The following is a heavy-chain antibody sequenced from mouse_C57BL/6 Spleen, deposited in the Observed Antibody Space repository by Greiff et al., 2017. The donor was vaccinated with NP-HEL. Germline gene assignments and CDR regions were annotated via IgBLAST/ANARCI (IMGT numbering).Heavy chain of an antibody. V-gene: IGHV1-26*01. CDR1: GYTFTDYY. CDR2: INPNNGGT. CDR3: ARGDDYDGWFAY. Sequence: EVQLQQSGPELVKPGASVKISCKASGYTFTDYYMNWVKQSHGKSLEWIGDINPNNGGTSYNQKFKGKATLTVDKSSSTAYMELRSLTSEDSAVYYCARGDDYDGWFAYWGQGTLVTVSA. J-gene: IGHJ3*01. D-gene: IGHD2-4*01.